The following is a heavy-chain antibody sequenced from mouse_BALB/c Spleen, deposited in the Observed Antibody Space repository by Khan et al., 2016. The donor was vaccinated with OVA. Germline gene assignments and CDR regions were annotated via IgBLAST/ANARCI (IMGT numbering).Heavy chain of an antibody. V-gene: IGHV1S81*02. Sequence: QVQLQQSGAELVKPGASVKLSCKASGYTFSSYYMYWVKQRPGQGLEWIGETNPNNGGTNYNENFKGRATLTVAKSSSTAYMQLSSLTSEDSAVYYCTRSGYGSFAYWGQGTLVTVSA. CDR3: TRSGYGSFAY. J-gene: IGHJ3*01. CDR2: TNPNNGGT. D-gene: IGHD1-1*02. CDR1: GYTFSSYY.